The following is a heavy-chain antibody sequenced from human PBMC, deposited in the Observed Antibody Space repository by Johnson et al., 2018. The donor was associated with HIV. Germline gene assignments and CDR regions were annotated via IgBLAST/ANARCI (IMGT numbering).Heavy chain of an antibody. D-gene: IGHD1-26*01. CDR2: ISGSGGST. V-gene: IGHV3-23*04. CDR3: TTVFIVGATPDAFDI. Sequence: VQLVESGGGVVQPGRSLRLSCAASGFTFDDYAMHWVRQAPGKGLEWVSGISGSGGSTYYADSVKGRFTISRDNSKNTLYLQMNSLKTEDTAVYYCTTVFIVGATPDAFDIWGQGTMVTVSS. J-gene: IGHJ3*02. CDR1: GFTFDDYA.